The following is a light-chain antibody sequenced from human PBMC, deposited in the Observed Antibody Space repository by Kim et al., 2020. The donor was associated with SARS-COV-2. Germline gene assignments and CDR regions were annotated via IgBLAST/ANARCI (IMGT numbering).Light chain of an antibody. Sequence: DIQMTQSPSSLSASVGDRVTITCRASQGISSWLAWYQLKPEKVPKSLIYAASSLQTGVPSRFSGSGSGTDFTLTISSLQPEDFATYYSQQYNSYPRTFGEGTKGEIK. CDR1: QGISSW. CDR3: QQYNSYPRT. V-gene: IGKV1D-16*01. CDR2: AAS. J-gene: IGKJ4*02.